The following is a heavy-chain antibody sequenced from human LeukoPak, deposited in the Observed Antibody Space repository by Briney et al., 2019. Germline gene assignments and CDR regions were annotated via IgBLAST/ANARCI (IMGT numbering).Heavy chain of an antibody. CDR2: ISPSVGTT. Sequence: ASLKVSCKASGYTFTSYYLHWVRQAPGQGLEWMGIISPSVGTTPHAQKLEGSVTMTRDTYTTTAYIELRRLRSEDTAVYYCARIGDYGSGSEGFDPWGQGTLVTVSS. J-gene: IGHJ5*02. V-gene: IGHV1-46*04. CDR3: ARIGDYGSGSEGFDP. CDR1: GYTFTSYY. D-gene: IGHD3-10*01.